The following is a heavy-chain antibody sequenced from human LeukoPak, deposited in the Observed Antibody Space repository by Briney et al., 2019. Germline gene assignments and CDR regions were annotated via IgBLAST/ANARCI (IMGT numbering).Heavy chain of an antibody. CDR1: GFTFSSYS. Sequence: GGSLRPSCAASGFTFSSYSMNRVRQAPGKGLEWVSSISSSSSYIYYADSVKGRFTISRDNAKNSLYLQMNSLRAEDTAVYYCASPLEDYYGMDVWGQGTTVTVSS. V-gene: IGHV3-21*01. CDR3: ASPLEDYYGMDV. J-gene: IGHJ6*02. CDR2: ISSSSSYI.